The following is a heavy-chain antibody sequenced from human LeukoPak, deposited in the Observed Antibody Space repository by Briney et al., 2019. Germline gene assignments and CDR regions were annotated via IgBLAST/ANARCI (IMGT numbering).Heavy chain of an antibody. CDR2: ISGSGGST. D-gene: IGHD6-19*01. J-gene: IGHJ5*02. V-gene: IGHV3-23*01. CDR1: GFTFDDYA. CDR3: ANSYSSGRPGWFDP. Sequence: GGSLRLSCAASGFTFDDYAMSWVRQAPGKGLEWVSAISGSGGSTYYADSVKGRFTISRDNSKNTLYLQMNSLRAEDTAVYYCANSYSSGRPGWFDPWGQGTLVTVSS.